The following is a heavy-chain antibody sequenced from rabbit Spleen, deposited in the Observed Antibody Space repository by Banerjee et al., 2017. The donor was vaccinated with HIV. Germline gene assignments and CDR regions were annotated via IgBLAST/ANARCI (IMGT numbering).Heavy chain of an antibody. D-gene: IGHD6-1*01. Sequence: QEQLEESGGDLVKPEGSLTLTCTASGLSFSSSYLMCWVRQAPGKGLEWIACIDAGSSGNTYYASWAKGRFTIAKTSSTTVTLQMTSLTVADTATYFCGRTYPYPTYVYATGLWGPGTLVTVS. V-gene: IGHV1S45*01. CDR3: GRTYPYPTYVYATGL. CDR1: GLSFSSSYL. J-gene: IGHJ4*01. CDR2: IDAGSSGNT.